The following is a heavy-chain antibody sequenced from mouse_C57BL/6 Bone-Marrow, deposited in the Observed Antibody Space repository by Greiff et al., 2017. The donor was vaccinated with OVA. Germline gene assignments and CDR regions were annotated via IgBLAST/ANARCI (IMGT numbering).Heavy chain of an antibody. CDR1: GYTFTSYG. D-gene: IGHD2-1*01. CDR3: ARAGDGNYEERAWGAY. CDR2: FYPRSGNT. V-gene: IGHV1-81*01. Sequence: QVQLQQSGAELARPGASVKLSCKASGYTFTSYGISWVKQRTGQGLEWIGEFYPRSGNTYYNEKFKGKATLTADKSSSTAYMELSRLTSEDSAVYFCARAGDGNYEERAWGAYWGQGTLVTVSA. J-gene: IGHJ3*01.